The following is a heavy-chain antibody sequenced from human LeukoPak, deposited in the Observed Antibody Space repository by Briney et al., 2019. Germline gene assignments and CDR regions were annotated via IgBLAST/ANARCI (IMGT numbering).Heavy chain of an antibody. CDR2: ISSSSSYT. J-gene: IGHJ6*02. Sequence: GGSLRLSCAASGFTFSDYYMSWIRQAPGKGQEWDSYISSSSSYTNYADSVKGRFTISRDNAKNSLYLQMNSLRAEDTAVYYCARGGPRLVVPAAPRGYYGMDVWGQGTTVTVSS. D-gene: IGHD2-2*01. V-gene: IGHV3-11*05. CDR3: ARGGPRLVVPAAPRGYYGMDV. CDR1: GFTFSDYY.